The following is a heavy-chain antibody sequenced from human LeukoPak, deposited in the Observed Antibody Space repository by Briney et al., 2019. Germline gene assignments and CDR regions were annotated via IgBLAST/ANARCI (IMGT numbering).Heavy chain of an antibody. CDR3: ARSTIGNGNDAIDT. J-gene: IGHJ3*02. Sequence: GGSLRLSCAASGFTVSSNYMSWVRQAPGKGLEWVSIIYSDGGTYYANSVTGRFPTSRDNSKNMLSLQMNSLRAEDTAAYLCARSTIGNGNDAIDTWGQGTMVTVSS. V-gene: IGHV3-53*01. CDR2: IYSDGGT. CDR1: GFTVSSNY. D-gene: IGHD1-26*01.